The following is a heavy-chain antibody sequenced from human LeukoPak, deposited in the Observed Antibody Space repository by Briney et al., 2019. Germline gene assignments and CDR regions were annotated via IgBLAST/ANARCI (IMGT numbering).Heavy chain of an antibody. CDR3: ASEYYYDSGGYYLGLSFDI. Sequence: SQTLSLTCTVSGGSISSGSYYWSWLRQPAGKGLEWIVRIYTSGSTNYNPSLKSRVTISVDTSKNQYSLKLGSVTAADTAVYYCASEYYYDSGGYYLGLSFDIWGQGTLVTVSS. CDR1: GGSISSGSYY. V-gene: IGHV4-61*02. D-gene: IGHD3-22*01. CDR2: IYTSGST. J-gene: IGHJ3*02.